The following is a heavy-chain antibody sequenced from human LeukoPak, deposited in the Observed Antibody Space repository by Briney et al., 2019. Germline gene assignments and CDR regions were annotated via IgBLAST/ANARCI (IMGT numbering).Heavy chain of an antibody. Sequence: GGSLRLSCAASGFTFSSYGMHWVRQAPGKGLEWVAVISYDGSNKYYADSVKGRFTISRDNSKNTLYLQMNSLRAEDTAIYYCAKDPTSYYYDSSGDYNGYWGQGTLVTVSS. D-gene: IGHD3-22*01. CDR2: ISYDGSNK. J-gene: IGHJ4*02. CDR1: GFTFSSYG. CDR3: AKDPTSYYYDSSGDYNGY. V-gene: IGHV3-30*18.